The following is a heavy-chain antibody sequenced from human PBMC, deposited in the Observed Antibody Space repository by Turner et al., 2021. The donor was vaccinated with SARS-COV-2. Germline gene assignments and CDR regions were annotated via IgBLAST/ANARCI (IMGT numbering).Heavy chain of an antibody. CDR2: FDPEDGET. D-gene: IGHD2-2*01. CDR1: GSTLTELS. V-gene: IGHV1-24*01. CDR3: ATGYQLRVNWFDP. J-gene: IGHJ5*02. Sequence: QVQLVQSGAEVKKPGASVKVSCKISGSTLTELSMYWVRQAPGKGLEWMGGFDPEDGETIYAQNFQGRVTMTEDTSTDTAYMELSSLRSEDTAVYFCATGYQLRVNWFDPWGQGTLVTV.